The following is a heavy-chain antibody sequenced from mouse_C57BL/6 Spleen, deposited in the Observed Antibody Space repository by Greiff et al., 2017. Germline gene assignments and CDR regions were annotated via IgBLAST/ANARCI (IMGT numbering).Heavy chain of an antibody. V-gene: IGHV1-26*01. CDR3: ARCDESHFDY. D-gene: IGHD2-3*01. CDR2: INPNNGGT. Sequence: EVQLQQSGPELVKPGASVKISCKASGYTFTDYYMNWVKQSHGKSLEWIGDINPNNGGTSYNQKFKGKATLTVDKSSSTAYMELRSLTSEDSAVYYCARCDESHFDYWGQGTTLTVSS. J-gene: IGHJ2*01. CDR1: GYTFTDYY.